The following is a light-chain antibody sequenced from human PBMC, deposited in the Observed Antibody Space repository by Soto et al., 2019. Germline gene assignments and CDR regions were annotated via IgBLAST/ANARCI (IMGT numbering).Light chain of an antibody. V-gene: IGLV2-14*02. CDR2: EVT. CDR1: SSDVGTYNL. CDR3: SSYTSTLYA. J-gene: IGLJ1*01. Sequence: LTQPASVSGSPGQSITISCSGTSSDVGTYNLVSWYQQYPGKAPRLMIYEVTKRPSGVSNRFSGSKSGNTASLTISGLQPEDEADYYCSSYTSTLYAFGTGTKVTVL.